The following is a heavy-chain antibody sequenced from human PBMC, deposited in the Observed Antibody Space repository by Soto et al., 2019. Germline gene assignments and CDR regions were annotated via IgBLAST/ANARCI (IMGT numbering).Heavy chain of an antibody. D-gene: IGHD4-4*01. Sequence: SETLSLTCAVYGGSFSGYYWSWIRQPPGKGLEWIGEINHSGSTNYNPSLKSRVTMSVDTSNNQFSLSVSSVTAADTAVYYCARHSNRNYGLYYFDFWGLGAPVTVSS. J-gene: IGHJ4*02. V-gene: IGHV4-34*01. CDR1: GGSFSGYY. CDR2: INHSGST. CDR3: ARHSNRNYGLYYFDF.